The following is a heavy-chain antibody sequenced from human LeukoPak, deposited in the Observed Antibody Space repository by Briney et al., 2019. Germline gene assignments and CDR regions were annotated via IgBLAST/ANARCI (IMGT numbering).Heavy chain of an antibody. J-gene: IGHJ5*01. V-gene: IGHV3-23*01. CDR2: TSRYGEVT. Sequence: HPGGSLRLSCAASGFTFTNYAMSWVRQTAGKGLEWVSSTSRYGEVTFYADSVKGRFTISRDNSKNSLYLQMSSLRTEDTALYYCAKHNWNYDSWGQGTLVTVSS. CDR3: AKHNWNYDS. D-gene: IGHD1-1*01. CDR1: GFTFTNYA.